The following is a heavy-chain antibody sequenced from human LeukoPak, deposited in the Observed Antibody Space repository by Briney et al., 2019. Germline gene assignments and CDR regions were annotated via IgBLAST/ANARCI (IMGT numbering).Heavy chain of an antibody. J-gene: IGHJ5*02. CDR3: ARAPLVVVPAAHNWFDP. Sequence: ASVKVSCKASGGTFGSYAISWVRQAPGQGLEWMGRIIPIFGTANYAQKFQGRVTITTDESTSTAYMELSSLRSEDTAVYYCARAPLVVVPAAHNWFDPWGQGTLVTVSS. CDR2: IIPIFGTA. CDR1: GGTFGSYA. D-gene: IGHD2-2*01. V-gene: IGHV1-69*05.